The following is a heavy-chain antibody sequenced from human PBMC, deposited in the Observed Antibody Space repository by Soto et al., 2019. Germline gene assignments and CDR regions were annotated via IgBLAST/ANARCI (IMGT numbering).Heavy chain of an antibody. Sequence: GGSLRLSCAASGFIFSSHWMHWVRQAPGKGLVGVSHIGPDGSNIWEADSVQGRFTISRDNARNRLYLQMNSRRDEDTAIYYCVRDNNWSFDYWGQGILVTFSS. D-gene: IGHD1-1*01. CDR1: GFIFSSHW. J-gene: IGHJ4*02. V-gene: IGHV3-74*01. CDR2: IGPDGSNI. CDR3: VRDNNWSFDY.